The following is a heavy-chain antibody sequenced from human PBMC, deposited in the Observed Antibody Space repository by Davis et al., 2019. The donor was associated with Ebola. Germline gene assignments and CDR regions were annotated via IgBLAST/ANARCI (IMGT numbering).Heavy chain of an antibody. V-gene: IGHV3-7*03. D-gene: IGHD1-26*01. Sequence: GESLKISCVASGFTFSSYYMSWVRQAPGKGLEWVANIKQDGSDKYYVDSVNGRFTISRDNAKNSLYLQMNSLRAEDTAVYYCAREAIVGGTDDAFDIWGQGTMVTVSS. CDR3: AREAIVGGTDDAFDI. CDR1: GFTFSSYY. J-gene: IGHJ3*02. CDR2: IKQDGSDK.